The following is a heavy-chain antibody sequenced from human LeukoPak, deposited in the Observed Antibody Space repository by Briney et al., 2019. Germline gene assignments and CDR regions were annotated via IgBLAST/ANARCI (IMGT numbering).Heavy chain of an antibody. CDR2: ISSGSGTI. V-gene: IGHV3-48*04. Sequence: GGSLRLSCAASGFTFSRYNMNWVRQAPGKGLEWVSYISSGSGTIYYADSVKGRFSISRDNTKGSPFLQLNSLRAEDTAVYYCARVYGGNSGFDYWGQGTLVTVSS. D-gene: IGHD4-23*01. J-gene: IGHJ4*02. CDR1: GFTFSRYN. CDR3: ARVYGGNSGFDY.